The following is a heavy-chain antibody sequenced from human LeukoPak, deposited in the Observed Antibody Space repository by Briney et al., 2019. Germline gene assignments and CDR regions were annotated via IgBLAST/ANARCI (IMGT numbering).Heavy chain of an antibody. D-gene: IGHD4-17*01. V-gene: IGHV1-18*01. CDR3: AGTTVTTDAFDI. Sequence: ASVKVSCKASGYTFTSYGISWVRQAPGQGLEWMGWISAYNGNSNYAQKFQGRVTMTTDTSTSTGYMELRSLRSDDTAVYYCAGTTVTTDAFDIWGQGTMVTVSS. CDR1: GYTFTSYG. J-gene: IGHJ3*02. CDR2: ISAYNGNS.